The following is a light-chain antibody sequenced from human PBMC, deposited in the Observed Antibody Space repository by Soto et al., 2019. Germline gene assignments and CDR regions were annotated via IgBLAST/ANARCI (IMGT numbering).Light chain of an antibody. CDR1: QSVSSSY. J-gene: IGKJ1*01. V-gene: IGKV3-20*01. Sequence: ILLTQSPGTLSLSPGERATLSCRASQSVSSSYLAWYQQKPGQAPRILIYGASSRATGIPDRFSGSGSGTDFTLPISRLEPEDFEVYYCQQYGSSPWTFGQGTKVDIK. CDR3: QQYGSSPWT. CDR2: GAS.